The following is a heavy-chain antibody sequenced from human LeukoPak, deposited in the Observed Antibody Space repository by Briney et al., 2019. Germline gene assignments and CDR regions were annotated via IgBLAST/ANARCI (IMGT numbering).Heavy chain of an antibody. CDR3: ASITFYYFDY. CDR2: IYYSGST. V-gene: IGHV4-39*01. D-gene: IGHD1-14*01. CDR1: GGSISSSSYY. Sequence: PSETLSLTCTVSGGSISSSSYYWGWIRQPPGKGLQWIGSIYYSGSTYYNPSLKSRVTISVDTSKNQFSLKLSSVTAADTAVYYCASITFYYFDYWGQGTLVTVSS. J-gene: IGHJ4*02.